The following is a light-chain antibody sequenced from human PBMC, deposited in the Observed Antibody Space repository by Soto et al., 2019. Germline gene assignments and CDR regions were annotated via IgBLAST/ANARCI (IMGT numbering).Light chain of an antibody. V-gene: IGLV2-14*01. J-gene: IGLJ1*01. Sequence: QSVLTQPASVSGSPGQSITISCTGTSSDVGGYNYVSWYQQHPGKAPKLMIYEVSNRPSGVSNRFSGSKSGDTASLTISGLQAEDEADYYCSSYTSSSTIYVLGTGTKLT. CDR3: SSYTSSSTIYV. CDR1: SSDVGGYNY. CDR2: EVS.